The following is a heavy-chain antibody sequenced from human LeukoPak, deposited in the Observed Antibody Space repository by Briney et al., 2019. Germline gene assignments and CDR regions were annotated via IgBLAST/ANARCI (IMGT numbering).Heavy chain of an antibody. CDR2: INPNSGGT. D-gene: IGHD3-9*01. J-gene: IGHJ5*02. CDR3: ARDYDILTGSNWFDP. V-gene: IGHV1-2*02. CDR1: GYTFTGYY. Sequence: ASVKVSCKASGYTFTGYYMHWVRQAPGQGLEWMGWINPNSGGTNYAQKFQGRVTMTSETSISTAYMELSRLRSDDTAVYYCARDYDILTGSNWFDPWGQGTLVTVSS.